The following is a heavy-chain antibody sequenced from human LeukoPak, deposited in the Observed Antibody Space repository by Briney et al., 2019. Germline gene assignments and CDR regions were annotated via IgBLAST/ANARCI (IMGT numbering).Heavy chain of an antibody. J-gene: IGHJ6*03. D-gene: IGHD6-19*01. V-gene: IGHV4-39*07. CDR1: GGSISSSSYY. CDR2: IYYSGST. Sequence: SETLSLTCTVSGGSISSSSYYWGWIRQPPGKGLEWIGSIYYSGSTYYNPSLKSRVTISVDTSKNQFSLKLSSVTAADTAVYYCAKEGLGEGSGWYYYYYYMDVWGKGTTVTVSS. CDR3: AKEGLGEGSGWYYYYYYMDV.